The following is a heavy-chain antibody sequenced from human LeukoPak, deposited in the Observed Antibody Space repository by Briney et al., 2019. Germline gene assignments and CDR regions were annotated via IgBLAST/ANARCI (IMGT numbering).Heavy chain of an antibody. J-gene: IGHJ5*02. CDR2: MNPNSGNT. Sequence: GASVKVSCKASGYTFTSYDINWVRQATGQGLELMGWMNPNSGNTGYAQKFQGRVTMTRNTSISTAYMELSSLRSEDTAVYYCARGTPFYQLLTRPRNWFDPWGQGTLVTVSS. CDR1: GYTFTSYD. V-gene: IGHV1-8*01. CDR3: ARGTPFYQLLTRPRNWFDP. D-gene: IGHD2-2*01.